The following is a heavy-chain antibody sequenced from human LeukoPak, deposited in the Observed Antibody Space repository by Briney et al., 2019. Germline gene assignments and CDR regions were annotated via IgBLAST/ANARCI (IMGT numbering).Heavy chain of an antibody. J-gene: IGHJ3*01. V-gene: IGHV3-23*01. CDR1: GFTFSIYA. CDR3: AKGRTEYAYTSDALDV. D-gene: IGHD2-2*02. Sequence: GGSLRLSCAASGFTFSIYAMSWVRQAPGKGLEWVSTLTFSGGSTYYADSVKGRFTISRDNSKNTLYLQMNSLRAEDTAVYYCAKGRTEYAYTSDALDVWGYGTMITVSS. CDR2: LTFSGGST.